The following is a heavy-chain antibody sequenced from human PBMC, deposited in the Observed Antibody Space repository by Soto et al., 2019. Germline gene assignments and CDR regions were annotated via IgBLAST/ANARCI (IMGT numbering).Heavy chain of an antibody. J-gene: IGHJ4*02. CDR1: GGSFHNFY. Sequence: PSETLSLTCNLSGGSFHNFYWLWIRQPPGKGLEWVGHVHYSGSTNYSPSLNSRATISLDTSKSQLSLKLRSVTAADTAMYLCASGVDYYATTGYFSFDSWGPGIPATVSS. CDR2: VHYSGST. CDR3: ASGVDYYATTGYFSFDS. D-gene: IGHD3-16*01. V-gene: IGHV4-59*01.